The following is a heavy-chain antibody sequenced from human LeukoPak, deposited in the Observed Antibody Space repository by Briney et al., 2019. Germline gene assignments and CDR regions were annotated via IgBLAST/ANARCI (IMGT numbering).Heavy chain of an antibody. Sequence: GGSLRLSCAASGFTFSDYPMHWVRQAPGKGLEYVSAITTNGGTTYYATSVKGRFIISRDNSKNTLYLQMGSLRVEGMGVYYCPRLSPIVVAPGALDIWGQGTMVTVSS. V-gene: IGHV3-64*01. J-gene: IGHJ3*02. CDR2: ITTNGGTT. CDR3: PRLSPIVVAPGALDI. CDR1: GFTFSDYP. D-gene: IGHD2-15*01.